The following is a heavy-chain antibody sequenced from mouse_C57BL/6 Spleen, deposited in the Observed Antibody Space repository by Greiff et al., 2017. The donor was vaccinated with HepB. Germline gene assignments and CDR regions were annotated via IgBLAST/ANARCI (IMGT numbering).Heavy chain of an antibody. V-gene: IGHV1-52*01. CDR1: GYTFTSYW. J-gene: IGHJ2*01. D-gene: IGHD2-4*01. CDR3: ARRDYDYDGFDY. Sequence: QVQLKEPGAELVRPGSSVKLSCKASGYTFTSYWMHWVKQRPIQGLEWIGNIDPSDSETHYNQKFKDKATLTVDKSSSTAYMQLSSLTSEDSAVYYCARRDYDYDGFDYWGQGTTLTVSS. CDR2: IDPSDSET.